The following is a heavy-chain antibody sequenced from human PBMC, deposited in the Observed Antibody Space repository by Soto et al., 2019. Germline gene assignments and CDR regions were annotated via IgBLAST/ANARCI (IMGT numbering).Heavy chain of an antibody. CDR3: ERGIPGYYGCDV. J-gene: IGHJ3*01. CDR1: GFIFSNYW. D-gene: IGHD4-17*01. CDR2: MKYDGSIA. Sequence: VQLLESGGGLVQPGGSLRLSCEASGFIFSNYWMHWVRQVPGKGLVWVSRMKYDGSIANYAGSVKGRFTISRDNAKNTVYLQMNSLTAHDTAVYHCERGIPGYYGCDVWGQGTMVTVSS. V-gene: IGHV3-74*01.